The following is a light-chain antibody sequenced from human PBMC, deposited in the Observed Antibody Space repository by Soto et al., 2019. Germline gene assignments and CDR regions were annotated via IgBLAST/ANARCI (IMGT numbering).Light chain of an antibody. CDR3: SSYTYSNTMV. CDR2: EVS. Sequence: QSVLTQPASVSGSPGQSITFSCTGTSSDVGAYNYVSWYQQLPGKAPKLIIYEVSNRPSGFSNRFSGSKSGNTASLTISGLQPEDEADYYCSSYTYSNTMVFGGGTKVTAL. CDR1: SSDVGAYNY. J-gene: IGLJ3*02. V-gene: IGLV2-14*01.